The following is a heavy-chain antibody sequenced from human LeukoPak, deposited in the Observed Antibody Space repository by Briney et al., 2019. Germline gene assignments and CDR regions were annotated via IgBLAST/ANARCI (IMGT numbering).Heavy chain of an antibody. CDR2: ISAYNGNT. Sequence: GASVKVSCKASGYTFTSYGISWVRQAPGQGLEWMGWISAYNGNTNYAQKLQGRVTMTTDTSTSTAYMELRSLRSDDTAVYYCARVPYCSSTSCYNYWGQGTLVTVSS. J-gene: IGHJ4*02. D-gene: IGHD2-2*02. CDR3: ARVPYCSSTSCYNY. V-gene: IGHV1-18*01. CDR1: GYTFTSYG.